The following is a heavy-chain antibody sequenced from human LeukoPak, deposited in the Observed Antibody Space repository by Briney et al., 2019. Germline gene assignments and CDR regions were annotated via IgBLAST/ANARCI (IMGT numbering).Heavy chain of an antibody. V-gene: IGHV3-48*03. D-gene: IGHD3-10*02. J-gene: IGHJ6*04. Sequence: PGGSLRLSCAASGFTFSSYEMNWVRQAPGKGLEWVSYITTSGSPIHYANSVKGRFTISRENPKNPLYLHMTSLRAEDTAVFYCTEIGISMFGGVWGKGTTVTISS. CDR2: ITTSGSPI. CDR3: TEIGISMFGGV. CDR1: GFTFSSYE.